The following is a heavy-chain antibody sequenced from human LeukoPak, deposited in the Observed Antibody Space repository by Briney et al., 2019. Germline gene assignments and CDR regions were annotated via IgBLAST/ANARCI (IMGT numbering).Heavy chain of an antibody. D-gene: IGHD2-15*01. CDR2: INHSGNT. CDR1: GGSFSGYY. CDR3: ETSSSATIDYFYDYIDV. J-gene: IGHJ6*03. Sequence: PSETLSLTCSVNGGSFSGYYWSWIRQPPGKGLEWIGEINHSGNTNYNPSLKSRVTISGDTSKNQFSLKLSSVTAADTAVYYCETSSSATIDYFYDYIDVWAKGTTVTVSS. V-gene: IGHV4-34*01.